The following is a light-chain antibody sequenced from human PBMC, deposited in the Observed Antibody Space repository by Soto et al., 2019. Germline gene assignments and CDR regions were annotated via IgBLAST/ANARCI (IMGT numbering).Light chain of an antibody. CDR3: QQYNNWPPLT. CDR1: QSVSSN. V-gene: IGKV3-15*01. CDR2: GAS. Sequence: EIVMTQSPATLSVSPWERATLSCRASQSVSSNLAWYQQKPGQAPRLLIYGASTRATGIPARFSGSGSGTEFTLTISSLQSEDFAVYYCQQYNNWPPLTFGGGTRWIS. J-gene: IGKJ4*01.